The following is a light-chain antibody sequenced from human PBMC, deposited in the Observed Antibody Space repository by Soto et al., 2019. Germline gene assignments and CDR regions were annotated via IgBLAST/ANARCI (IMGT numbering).Light chain of an antibody. V-gene: IGKV3-15*01. CDR1: QSISSN. J-gene: IGKJ5*01. CDR3: QQRDKWPIT. Sequence: EIVMTQSPATLSVSPGERATLSCRASQSISSNLAWYQQKPGQAPRLLMFRTSSRATGFPARFSGSGSGTEFNLTISSLQSEDFGVYYCQQRDKWPITFGQGTRLEIK. CDR2: RTS.